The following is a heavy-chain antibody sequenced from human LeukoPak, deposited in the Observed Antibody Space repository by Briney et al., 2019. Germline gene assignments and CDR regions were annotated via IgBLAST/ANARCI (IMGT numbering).Heavy chain of an antibody. CDR1: GFIFSSYA. Sequence: GGSLRLSCAASGFIFSSYAMHWVRQAPGKGLEWVAVISYDGSNKYYADSVKGRFTISRDNSKNTLYLQMNSLRAEDTAVYYCARDKGYCSGGSCYSEYYYYGMDVWGQGATVTVSS. D-gene: IGHD2-15*01. J-gene: IGHJ6*02. V-gene: IGHV3-30-3*01. CDR2: ISYDGSNK. CDR3: ARDKGYCSGGSCYSEYYYYGMDV.